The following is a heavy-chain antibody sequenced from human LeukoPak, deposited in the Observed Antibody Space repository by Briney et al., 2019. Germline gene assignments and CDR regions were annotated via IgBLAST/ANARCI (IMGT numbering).Heavy chain of an antibody. CDR3: ARGAEWLRFDFDY. V-gene: IGHV3-23*01. D-gene: IGHD5-12*01. CDR2: ISASGGST. Sequence: GGSLRLSCAASGFTFSSFAMSWVRQAPGKGLEWISVISASGGSTYYADSVKGRFTISRDNSKNTLYLQMNSLRAEDTAVYYCARGAEWLRFDFDYWGQGTLVTVSS. CDR1: GFTFSSFA. J-gene: IGHJ4*02.